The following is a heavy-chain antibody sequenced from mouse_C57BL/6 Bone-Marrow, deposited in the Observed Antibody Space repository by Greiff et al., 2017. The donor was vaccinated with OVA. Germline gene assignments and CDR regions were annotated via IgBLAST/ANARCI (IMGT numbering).Heavy chain of an antibody. Sequence: QVQLKASGAELVRPGASVTLSCKASGYTFTDYEMHWVKQTPVHGLEWIGAIDPETGGTAYHQKFKGKAILPADKSSSTADMELRSLTSEDSAVYYCTREHTHSNLAWFAYWGQGTLVTVSA. CDR1: GYTFTDYE. D-gene: IGHD2-5*01. V-gene: IGHV1-15*01. CDR2: IDPETGGT. J-gene: IGHJ3*01. CDR3: TREHTHSNLAWFAY.